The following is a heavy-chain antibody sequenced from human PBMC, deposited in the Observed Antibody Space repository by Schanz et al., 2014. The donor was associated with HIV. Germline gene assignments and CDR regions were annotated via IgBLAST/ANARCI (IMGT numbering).Heavy chain of an antibody. D-gene: IGHD3-16*01. J-gene: IGHJ6*02. CDR1: GFTFSTYA. CDR2: IWYDGTNK. Sequence: VQLVESGGGLVQPGGSLRLSCAASGFTFSTYAMHWARQAPGKGLEWVAVIWYDGTNKYYADSVKGRFTISRDNSKNTLYLQMNSLRAEDTAVYYCARVANWDYYGMDVWGRGTTVTVSS. CDR3: ARVANWDYYGMDV. V-gene: IGHV3-33*08.